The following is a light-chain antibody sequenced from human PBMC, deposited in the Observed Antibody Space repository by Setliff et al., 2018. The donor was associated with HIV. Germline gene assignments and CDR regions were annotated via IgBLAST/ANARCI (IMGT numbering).Light chain of an antibody. CDR1: NSDVGGFDY. CDR3: SSYTTSGTEV. J-gene: IGLJ1*01. CDR2: DVT. Sequence: LRQPASMSGSPGQSITISCSGSNSDVGGFDYVAWYQQNPGNSPKLIPYDVTKRPSGISHRFSGSKSGNTASLTISGLQAEDEADYYCSSYTTSGTEVFGTGTKVTVL. V-gene: IGLV2-14*03.